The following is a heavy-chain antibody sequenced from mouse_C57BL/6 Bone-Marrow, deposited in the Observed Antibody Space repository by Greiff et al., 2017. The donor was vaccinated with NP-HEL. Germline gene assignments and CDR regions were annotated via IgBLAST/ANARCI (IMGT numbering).Heavy chain of an antibody. Sequence: VHVKQSGAELVRPGASVKLSCTASGFNIKDDYMHWVKQRPEQGLEWIGWIDPENGDTEYASKFQGKATITADTSSNTAYLQLSSLTSEDTAVYYCTTQYDGFFAYWGQGTLVTVSA. D-gene: IGHD2-3*01. CDR2: IDPENGDT. V-gene: IGHV14-4*01. CDR1: GFNIKDDY. J-gene: IGHJ3*01. CDR3: TTQYDGFFAY.